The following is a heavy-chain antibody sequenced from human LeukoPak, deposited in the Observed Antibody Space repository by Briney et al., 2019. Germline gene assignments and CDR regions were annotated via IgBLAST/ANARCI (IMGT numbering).Heavy chain of an antibody. Sequence: PGGSLRLSCAASGFTFSTYAMSWVRQAPGRGLEWVSAISGSGTTTYSADSVKGRFTISRDNSKNTLYLQMSSLRAEDTAVYYCVKSYSSGWPYCFDYWGQGTLVTVSS. J-gene: IGHJ4*02. CDR3: VKSYSSGWPYCFDY. CDR2: ISGSGTTT. V-gene: IGHV3-23*01. D-gene: IGHD6-19*01. CDR1: GFTFSTYA.